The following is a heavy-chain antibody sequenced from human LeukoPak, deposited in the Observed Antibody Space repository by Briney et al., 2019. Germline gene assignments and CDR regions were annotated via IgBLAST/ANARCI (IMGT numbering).Heavy chain of an antibody. Sequence: SETLSLTCAVYGGSFSGYYWSWIRQPPGKGLEWIGEINHSGSTNYNPSLKSRVTISLDTSKNQFSLKLSSVTAADTAVYYCARGYSGYDYWGQGTLVTVSS. J-gene: IGHJ4*02. CDR3: ARGYSGYDY. V-gene: IGHV4-34*01. CDR2: INHSGST. D-gene: IGHD5-12*01. CDR1: GGSFSGYY.